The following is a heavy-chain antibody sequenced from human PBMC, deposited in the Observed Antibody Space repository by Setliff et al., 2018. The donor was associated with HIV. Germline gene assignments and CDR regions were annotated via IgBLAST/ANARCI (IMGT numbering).Heavy chain of an antibody. CDR3: ASTTSGVSGSYPAHAFDI. J-gene: IGHJ3*02. CDR2: ISPRGRT. CDR1: GYSISSDYY. V-gene: IGHV4-38-2*01. D-gene: IGHD3-10*01. Sequence: PSETLSLTCAVSGYSISSDYYWGWIRQPPGKGLGWIGSISPRGRTYKNGSLKSRVTISVDRSRNQFSLKLTSVTAADTAIYYFASTTSGVSGSYPAHAFDIWGKGTMVTVSS.